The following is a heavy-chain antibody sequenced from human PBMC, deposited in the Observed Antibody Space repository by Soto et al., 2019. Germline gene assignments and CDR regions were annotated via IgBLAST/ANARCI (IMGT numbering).Heavy chain of an antibody. Sequence: GALRLSCAASGFTFSSYAMSWVRQAPGKGLEWVSAISGSGGSTYYADSVKGRFTISRDNSKNTLYLQMNSLRAEDTAVYYCANLYYSNYAVEYFQNWGQGNLVTVSS. J-gene: IGHJ1*01. CDR2: ISGSGGST. CDR3: ANLYYSNYAVEYFQN. V-gene: IGHV3-23*01. CDR1: GFTFSSYA. D-gene: IGHD4-4*01.